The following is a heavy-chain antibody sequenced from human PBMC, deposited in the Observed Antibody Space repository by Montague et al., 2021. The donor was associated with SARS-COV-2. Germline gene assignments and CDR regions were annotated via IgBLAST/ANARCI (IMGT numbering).Heavy chain of an antibody. CDR2: IRQDGSDK. V-gene: IGHV3-7*01. D-gene: IGHD4-11*01. Sequence: SLRLSCAASGFTIVSYWMSWVRQAPGTGLEWVANIRQDGSDKYYVDSVRGRFTISRDNAKNSPYLQMSSLRAEDTGVYYCTRDRDYGNYLNWFNPWGQGTLVTVSS. J-gene: IGHJ5*02. CDR1: GFTIVSYW. CDR3: TRDRDYGNYLNWFNP.